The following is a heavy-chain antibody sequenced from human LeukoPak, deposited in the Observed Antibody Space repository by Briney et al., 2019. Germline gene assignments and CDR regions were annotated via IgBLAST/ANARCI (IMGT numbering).Heavy chain of an antibody. D-gene: IGHD5-12*01. J-gene: IGHJ4*02. CDR1: GGSFSGYY. V-gene: IGHV4-34*01. CDR2: INHSGST. Sequence: SETLSLTCAVYGGSFSGYYWSWIRQPPGKGLEWIGEINHSGSTNYNPSLKSRVTISVDTSKNQFSLKLSSVTAADTAVYYCARGEYSGYDYVYRWYFDYWGQGTLVTVSS. CDR3: ARGEYSGYDYVYRWYFDY.